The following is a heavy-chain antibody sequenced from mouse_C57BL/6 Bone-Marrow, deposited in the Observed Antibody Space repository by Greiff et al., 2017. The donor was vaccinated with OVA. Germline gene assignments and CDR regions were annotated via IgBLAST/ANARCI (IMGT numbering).Heavy chain of an antibody. Sequence: QVQLQQSGAELARPGASVKLSCKASGYAFPSSGISWVKQRPGQGLEWIGGIYPGSGNPNYNGKFKGKATLPADKSSSTAYMELSSLTSEDSAVFFCSRVSYGSSYGDYFDYWGQGTTLTVSS. V-gene: IGHV1-81*01. J-gene: IGHJ2*01. CDR3: SRVSYGSSYGDYFDY. CDR2: IYPGSGNP. D-gene: IGHD1-1*01. CDR1: GYAFPSSG.